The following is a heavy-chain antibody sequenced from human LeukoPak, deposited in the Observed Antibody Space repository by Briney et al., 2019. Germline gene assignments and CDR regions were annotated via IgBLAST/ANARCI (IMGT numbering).Heavy chain of an antibody. CDR2: ISAYSGNT. CDR1: GYTFTSYG. V-gene: IGHV1-18*01. CDR3: ARDLHCSSTSCYAGNWFDP. J-gene: IGHJ5*02. Sequence: ASVKVSCKASGYTFTSYGISWVRQAPGQGLEWMGWISAYSGNTNYAQKLQGRVTMTTDTSTSTAYMELRSLRSDDTAVYYCARDLHCSSTSCYAGNWFDPWGQGTLVTVSS. D-gene: IGHD2-2*01.